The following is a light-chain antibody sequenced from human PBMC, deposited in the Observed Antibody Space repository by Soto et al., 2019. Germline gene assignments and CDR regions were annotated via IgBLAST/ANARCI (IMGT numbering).Light chain of an antibody. CDR3: HQRQSWPRT. CDR1: QSVDIN. J-gene: IGKJ1*01. V-gene: IGKV3D-15*03. Sequence: EIVLTQSPGTLSVSPGERVTLSCRASQSVDINLAWYQQKPGQAPRLLIYGASIRAAGIPARFSASGSGTDFTLTISDVQPEDFALYYCHQRQSWPRTFGQGTKV. CDR2: GAS.